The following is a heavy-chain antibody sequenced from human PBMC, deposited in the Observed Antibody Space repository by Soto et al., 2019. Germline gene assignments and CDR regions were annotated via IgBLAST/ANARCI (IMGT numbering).Heavy chain of an antibody. CDR2: INAGNGDT. CDR3: ASEIDATTATSLDY. J-gene: IGHJ4*02. D-gene: IGHD4-17*01. CDR1: GYTFSNFA. Sequence: GASVKVSCKASGYTFSNFAIHWVRQAPGQGLEWMGWINAGNGDTKYSQKFQDRVTITRDTSASTAYMELSSLRFEDTAVYYCASEIDATTATSLDYWGQGTLVTVSS. V-gene: IGHV1-3*01.